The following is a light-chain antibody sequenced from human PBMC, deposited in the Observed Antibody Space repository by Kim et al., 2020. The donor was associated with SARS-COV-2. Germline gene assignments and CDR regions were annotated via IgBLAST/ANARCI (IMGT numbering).Light chain of an antibody. CDR1: QSVSNN. CDR2: AGS. J-gene: IGKJ1*01. V-gene: IGKV3-15*01. CDR3: QQYNDWPPWT. Sequence: EIVMSQSPATLSVSPGERATLSCRASQSVSNNLAWYQQKPGQAPRLLIYAGSTRATGIPARLSGSGSGTEFTLTISSLQSEDIAVYYCQQYNDWPPWTFGQGTKVDIK.